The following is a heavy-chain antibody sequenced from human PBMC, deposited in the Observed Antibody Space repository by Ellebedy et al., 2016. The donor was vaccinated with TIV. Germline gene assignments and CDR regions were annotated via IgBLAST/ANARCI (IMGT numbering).Heavy chain of an antibody. J-gene: IGHJ2*01. CDR3: ARVPAAMNREGRFFDL. D-gene: IGHD2-2*01. CDR2: IYYSVGN. Sequence: MPSETLSLTCTVSGGSISSYYWSWIRQPPGKGLEWIGHIYYSVGNNYNSSLKSRVTMSAETSKNQSSLKITYMTAADTAVDYCARVPAAMNREGRFFDLWGRGTLVIVSS. CDR1: GGSISSYY. V-gene: IGHV4-59*01.